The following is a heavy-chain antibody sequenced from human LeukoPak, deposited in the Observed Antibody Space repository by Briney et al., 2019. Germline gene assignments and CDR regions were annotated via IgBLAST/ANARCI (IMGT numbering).Heavy chain of an antibody. V-gene: IGHV4-39*07. J-gene: IGHJ4*02. CDR2: IYYSGST. Sequence: SETLSLTCTVSGGSISSSSYYWGWIRQPPGKGLDWIGSIYYSGSTYYNPSLKSRVTISVDTSKNQFSLKLSSVTAADTAVYYCARAPGYCSGGSCLEHNFDYWGQGTLVTVSS. CDR3: ARAPGYCSGGSCLEHNFDY. CDR1: GGSISSSSYY. D-gene: IGHD2-15*01.